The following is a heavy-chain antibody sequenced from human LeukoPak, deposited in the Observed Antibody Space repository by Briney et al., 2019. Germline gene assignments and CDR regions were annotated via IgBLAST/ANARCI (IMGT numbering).Heavy chain of an antibody. CDR1: GGSISSGGYY. D-gene: IGHD3-22*01. J-gene: IGHJ3*02. CDR3: ARGHRYLYYDSRYDAFDI. V-gene: IGHV4-31*03. CDR2: IYYSGST. Sequence: SETLSLTCTVSGGSISSGGYYWSWIRQHPGKGLEWIGYIYYSGSTYYNPSLKSRVTISVDTSKNQFSLKLSSVTAADTAVYYCARGHRYLYYDSRYDAFDIWGQGTMVTVSS.